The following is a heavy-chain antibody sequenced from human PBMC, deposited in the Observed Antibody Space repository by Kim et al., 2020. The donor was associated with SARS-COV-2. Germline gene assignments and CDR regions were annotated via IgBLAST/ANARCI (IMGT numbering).Heavy chain of an antibody. J-gene: IGHJ6*02. CDR1: GFTFSSYS. Sequence: GGSLRLSCAASGFTFSSYSMNWVRQAPGKGLEWVSYISSSSSTIYYADSVKGRFTISRDNAKNSLYLQMNSLRDEDTAVYYCARDPSSITMVRGYYYYGMDVWGQGTTVTVSS. CDR2: ISSSSSTI. CDR3: ARDPSSITMVRGYYYYGMDV. D-gene: IGHD3-10*01. V-gene: IGHV3-48*02.